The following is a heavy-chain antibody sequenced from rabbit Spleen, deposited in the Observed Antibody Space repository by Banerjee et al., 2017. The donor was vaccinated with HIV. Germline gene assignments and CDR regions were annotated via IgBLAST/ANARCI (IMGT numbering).Heavy chain of an antibody. D-gene: IGHD8-1*01. J-gene: IGHJ6*01. CDR1: GFSFSSNYY. V-gene: IGHV1S40*01. CDR3: ARDTGTSFSTYGMDL. CDR2: IATGSSGFT. Sequence: QSLEESGGGLVKPGGTLTLTCTVSGFSFSSNYYMCWVRQAPGKGLEWIACIATGSSGFTYYASWAKGRFTCSKASSTTVTLQMTSLTAADTATYFCARDTGTSFSTYGMDLLGQGTLVTVS.